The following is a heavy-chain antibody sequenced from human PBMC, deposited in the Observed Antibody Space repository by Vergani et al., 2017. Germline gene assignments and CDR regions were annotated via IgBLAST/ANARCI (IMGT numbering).Heavy chain of an antibody. Sequence: QVQLQESGPGLVKPSETLSLTCTVSGGSISSYYWSWIRQPPGKGLEWIGYIYYSGSTNYNPSLKSRVTISVDTSKNQFSLKLSSVTAADTAVYYCAGKTIAYDILTGYYHTHPFDYWGQGTLVTVSS. V-gene: IGHV4-59*01. J-gene: IGHJ4*02. CDR2: IYYSGST. D-gene: IGHD3-9*01. CDR1: GGSISSYY. CDR3: AGKTIAYDILTGYYHTHPFDY.